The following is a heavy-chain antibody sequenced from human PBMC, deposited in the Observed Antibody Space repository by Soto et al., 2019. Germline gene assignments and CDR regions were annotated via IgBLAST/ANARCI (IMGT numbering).Heavy chain of an antibody. CDR2: IYYSGST. CDR3: ARYQLPGYYDSSGYYDY. CDR1: GGSISSGDYY. J-gene: IGHJ4*02. D-gene: IGHD3-22*01. Sequence: SETLSLTCTVSGGSISSGDYYWSWIRQPPGKGLEWIGYIYYSGSTYYNPSLKSRVTISVDTSKNQFSLKLSSVTAADTAVYYCARYQLPGYYDSSGYYDYWGQGTLVTVSS. V-gene: IGHV4-30-4*01.